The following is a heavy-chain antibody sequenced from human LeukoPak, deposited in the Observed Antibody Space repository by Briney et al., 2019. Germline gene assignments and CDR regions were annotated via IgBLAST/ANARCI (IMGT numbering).Heavy chain of an antibody. J-gene: IGHJ4*02. CDR2: ISAYNGNT. Sequence: GASVKVSCKASGYTFTSYGISWVRQAPGQGLEWMGWISAYNGNTNYAQKLQGRVTMTTDTSTSTAYMELRSLRSDDTAVYYCARVLWFGELLPAHFDYWGQGTLVTVSS. V-gene: IGHV1-18*01. CDR3: ARVLWFGELLPAHFDY. D-gene: IGHD3-10*01. CDR1: GYTFTSYG.